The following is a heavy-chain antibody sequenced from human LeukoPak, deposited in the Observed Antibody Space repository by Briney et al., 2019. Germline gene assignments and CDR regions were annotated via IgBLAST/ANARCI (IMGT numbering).Heavy chain of an antibody. J-gene: IGHJ4*02. CDR1: GYTFTGYY. D-gene: IGHD3-9*01. Sequence: ASVKVSCKASGYTFTGYYMHWVRQAPGQGLEWMGWINPNSGGTNYAQKFQGRVTMTRDTSISTAYMELSRLRSDDTAVYYCARSVGLYFDWLKGGYFDYWGQGTLVTVSS. V-gene: IGHV1-2*02. CDR2: INPNSGGT. CDR3: ARSVGLYFDWLKGGYFDY.